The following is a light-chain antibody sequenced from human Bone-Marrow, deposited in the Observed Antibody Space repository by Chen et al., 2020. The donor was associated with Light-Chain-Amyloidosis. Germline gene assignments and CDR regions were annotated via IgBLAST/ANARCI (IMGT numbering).Light chain of an antibody. CDR3: QSYDNSLSGFYV. Sequence: QSVLTQPPSVSGAPGQRVTLSCTGTSSHIGAGYNVHWYQHLPGRAPKLLIHDDTNRPSGVPDRFSASKSGTSASLAITGLQAEDEADYYCQSYDNSLSGFYVFGTGTQVSVL. V-gene: IGLV1-40*01. CDR1: SSHIGAGYN. CDR2: DDT. J-gene: IGLJ1*01.